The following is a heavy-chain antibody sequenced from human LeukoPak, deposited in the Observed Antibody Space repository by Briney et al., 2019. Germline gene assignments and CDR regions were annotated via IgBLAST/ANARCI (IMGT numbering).Heavy chain of an antibody. CDR1: GGTFSSYA. J-gene: IGHJ3*02. CDR2: IIPIFGTA. Sequence: WASVKVSCKASGGTFSSYAISWVRQAPGQGLEWMGGIIPIFGTANYAQKFQSRDTITADESTSTAYMELSSLRSEDTAVYYCAEAGPDAFDIWGQGTMVTVSS. CDR3: AEAGPDAFDI. V-gene: IGHV1-69*13. D-gene: IGHD6-13*01.